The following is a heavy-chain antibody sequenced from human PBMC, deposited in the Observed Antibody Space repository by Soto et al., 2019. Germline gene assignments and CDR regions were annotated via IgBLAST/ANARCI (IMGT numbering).Heavy chain of an antibody. J-gene: IGHJ4*02. CDR2: IYYSGST. CDR1: GGSIISYY. CDR3: ARHRFLEWSPYYFDY. D-gene: IGHD3-3*01. Sequence: SETLSLTCTVSGGSIISYYWSWIRQPTGKGLEWIGYIYYSGSTNYNPSLKSRVTISVDTSKNQFSLKLSSVTAADTAVYYCARHRFLEWSPYYFDYWGQGTLVTVSS. V-gene: IGHV4-59*08.